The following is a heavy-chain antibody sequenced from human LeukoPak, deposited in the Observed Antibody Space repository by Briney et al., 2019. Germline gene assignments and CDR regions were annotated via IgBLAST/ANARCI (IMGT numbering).Heavy chain of an antibody. CDR3: ATTSRGHVDGYYYDYVDI. V-gene: IGHV4-59*08. Sequence: PSDTLSLTCTVSGASISNYYWSWLRQPPGKGLEWIGYMYYSGSTKLRRSLKSPVNISVDTSKNQLSLKWSSVTAADTAVYCGATTSRGHVDGYYYDYVDIWGKGTTVTV. CDR2: MYYSGST. D-gene: IGHD5-12*01. J-gene: IGHJ6*03. CDR1: GASISNYY.